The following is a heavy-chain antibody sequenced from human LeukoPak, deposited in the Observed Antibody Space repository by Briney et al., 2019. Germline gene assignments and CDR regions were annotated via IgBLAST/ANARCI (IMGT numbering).Heavy chain of an antibody. CDR2: IIPILGIA. D-gene: IGHD2-2*02. CDR3: ARPDIVVVPAAIPGYYYYGMDV. V-gene: IGHV1-69*04. CDR1: GGTFSSYA. Sequence: ASVKVSCKASGGTFSSYAISWVRQAPGQGLEWMGRIIPILGIANYAQKFQGRVTITADKSTSTAYMELSSLRSEDTAVYYCARPDIVVVPAAIPGYYYYGMDVRGQGTTVTVSS. J-gene: IGHJ6*02.